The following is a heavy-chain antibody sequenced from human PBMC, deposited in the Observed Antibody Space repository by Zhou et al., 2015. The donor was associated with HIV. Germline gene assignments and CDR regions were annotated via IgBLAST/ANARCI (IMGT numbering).Heavy chain of an antibody. V-gene: IGHV1-69*09. CDR2: IIPILGIA. Sequence: QVQLVQSGAEVKKPGSSVKVSCKASGGTFSSYTISWVRQAPGQGLEWMGRIIPILGIANYAQKFQGRVTITADKSTSTAYMELSSLRSEDTAVYYCARDRGYCSGGSCYDYYYYYGMDVWGQGTTVTVSS. D-gene: IGHD2-15*01. CDR1: GGTFSSYT. J-gene: IGHJ6*02. CDR3: ARDRGYCSGGSCYDYYYYYGMDV.